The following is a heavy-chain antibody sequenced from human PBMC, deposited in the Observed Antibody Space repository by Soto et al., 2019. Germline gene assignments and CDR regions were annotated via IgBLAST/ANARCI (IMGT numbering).Heavy chain of an antibody. CDR3: AKDHYDGSDYYYGADFDY. CDR1: GITFSSYA. J-gene: IGHJ4*02. V-gene: IGHV3-23*01. D-gene: IGHD3-22*01. CDR2: ISGSGGTT. Sequence: EVQLLESGGGLVQPGGSLRLSCAVSGITFSSYAMSWVRQAPGTGLEWVSGISGSGGTTYYADSVKGRFTISRDNSKYTLFLQMNSLKMEDTAVYYCAKDHYDGSDYYYGADFDYWGRGTLVTVSS.